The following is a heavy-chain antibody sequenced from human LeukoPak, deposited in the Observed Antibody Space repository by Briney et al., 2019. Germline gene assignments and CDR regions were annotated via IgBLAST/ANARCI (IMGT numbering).Heavy chain of an antibody. Sequence: GGSLRLSCAASGFTFSSYEMNWVRQAPGKGLEWVSYISSSGSTIYYADSVKGRFTISRDNAKNSLYLQMNSLRAEDTAVYYCAKNRRYSSSWRGKNWFDPWGQGTLVTVSS. V-gene: IGHV3-48*03. J-gene: IGHJ5*02. CDR2: ISSSGSTI. D-gene: IGHD6-13*01. CDR1: GFTFSSYE. CDR3: AKNRRYSSSWRGKNWFDP.